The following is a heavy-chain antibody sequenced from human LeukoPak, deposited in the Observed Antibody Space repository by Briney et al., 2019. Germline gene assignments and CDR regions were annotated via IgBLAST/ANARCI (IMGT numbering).Heavy chain of an antibody. Sequence: PGGSLRLSCAVSGFTFRNAGMNWVRQVPGKGLEWVAIIWYDGSNEYYGDSVKGRFIISRDDSRNTLHLQMNSLRAEDTAVYYCARDEQQLVRPFDYWGQGTLVTVSS. CDR2: IWYDGSNE. J-gene: IGHJ4*02. D-gene: IGHD6-13*01. CDR3: ARDEQQLVRPFDY. CDR1: GFTFRNAG. V-gene: IGHV3-33*01.